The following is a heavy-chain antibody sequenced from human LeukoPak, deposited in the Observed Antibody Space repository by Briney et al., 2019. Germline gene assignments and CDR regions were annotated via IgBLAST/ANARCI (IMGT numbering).Heavy chain of an antibody. D-gene: IGHD3-22*01. CDR1: GYTFTGYY. Sequence: GASVKVSCKASGYTFTGYYMHWVRQAPGQGLEWMGWINPNSGGTNYAQKFQGRVTMTRDTSISTAYMELSRLRSDDTAVYYCARGDSSGYPHEYFQHWGQGTLVTVSS. CDR3: ARGDSSGYPHEYFQH. J-gene: IGHJ1*01. V-gene: IGHV1-2*02. CDR2: INPNSGGT.